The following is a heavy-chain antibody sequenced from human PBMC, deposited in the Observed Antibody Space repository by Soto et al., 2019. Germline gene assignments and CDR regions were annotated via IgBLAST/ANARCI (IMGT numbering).Heavy chain of an antibody. CDR2: INHSGST. Sequence: SETLSLTCAVYGGSFSGYYWSWIRQPPGKGLEWIGEINHSGSTNYNPSLKSRVTISVDTSKNQFSLKLSSVTAADTAVYYCARGPKGYSSSWYITYFDYWGQGTLVTSPQ. D-gene: IGHD6-13*01. CDR3: ARGPKGYSSSWYITYFDY. J-gene: IGHJ4*02. V-gene: IGHV4-34*01. CDR1: GGSFSGYY.